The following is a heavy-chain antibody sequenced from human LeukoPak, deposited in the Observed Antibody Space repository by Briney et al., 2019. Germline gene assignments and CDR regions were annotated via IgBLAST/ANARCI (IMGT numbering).Heavy chain of an antibody. Sequence: GGSLRLSCAASGFTFSSYGMHWVRQAPGKGLEWVAFIVYDGSEKYYADSVKGRFTISRDNSKNTVYLQMNSLRAEDTAVYYCAKDGGWDTAMVPNWFDPWGQGTLVTVSS. CDR1: GFTFSSYG. CDR2: IVYDGSEK. D-gene: IGHD5-18*01. J-gene: IGHJ5*02. V-gene: IGHV3-30*02. CDR3: AKDGGWDTAMVPNWFDP.